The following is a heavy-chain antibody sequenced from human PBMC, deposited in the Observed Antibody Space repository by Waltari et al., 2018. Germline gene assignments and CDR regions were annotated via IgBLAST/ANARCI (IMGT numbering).Heavy chain of an antibody. J-gene: IGHJ4*02. Sequence: EVQLVESGGGLVKPGGSLRLSCAASACRFSSYWMTWVRQAPGKVRDWVAQIKHDGSEKYYVDSVKGRFTISRDNAKNSLYLQMNSLRAEDTAVFYCARGGAYSGGDYWGQGTLVTVSS. V-gene: IGHV3-7*01. CDR1: ACRFSSYW. D-gene: IGHD2-15*01. CDR3: ARGGAYSGGDY. CDR2: IKHDGSEK.